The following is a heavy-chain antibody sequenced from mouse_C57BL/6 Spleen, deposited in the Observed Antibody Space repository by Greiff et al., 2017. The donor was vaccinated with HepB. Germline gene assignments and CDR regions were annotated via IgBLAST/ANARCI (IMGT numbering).Heavy chain of an antibody. CDR3: ARTGLRPYYYAMDY. J-gene: IGHJ4*01. V-gene: IGHV1-26*01. CDR2: INPNNGGT. D-gene: IGHD2-4*01. Sequence: VQLQQSGPELVKPGASVKISCKASGYTFTDYYMNWVKQSHGKSLEWIGDINPNNGGTSYNQKFKGKATLTVDKSSSTAYMELRSLTSEDSAVYYCARTGLRPYYYAMDYWGQGTSVTVSS. CDR1: GYTFTDYY.